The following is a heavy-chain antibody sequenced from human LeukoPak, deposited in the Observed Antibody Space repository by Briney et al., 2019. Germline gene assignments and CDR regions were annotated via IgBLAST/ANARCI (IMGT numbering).Heavy chain of an antibody. Sequence: GRSLRLSCAASGFTFSNYGMHCVRQAPGKGLEWVAGISEDGINKYYADSVKARFTISRDNSNNTLFLQMNNLRADDTAVYYCAKDRETTASGTFDYWGQGALVTVSS. J-gene: IGHJ4*02. CDR1: GFTFSNYG. V-gene: IGHV3-30*18. CDR2: ISEDGINK. D-gene: IGHD6-13*01. CDR3: AKDRETTASGTFDY.